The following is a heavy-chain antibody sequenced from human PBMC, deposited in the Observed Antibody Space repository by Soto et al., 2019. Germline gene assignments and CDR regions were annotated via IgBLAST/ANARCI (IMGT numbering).Heavy chain of an antibody. Sequence: SETLSLTCAVYGGSFSGYYWSWIRQPPGKGLEWIGEINHSGSTNYNPSLKSRVTISVDTSKNQFSLKLSSVTAADTAVYYCARRRRVTMIVVVTGNWFDPWGQGTLVTVSS. D-gene: IGHD3-22*01. CDR1: GGSFSGYY. J-gene: IGHJ5*02. CDR3: ARRRRVTMIVVVTGNWFDP. CDR2: INHSGST. V-gene: IGHV4-34*01.